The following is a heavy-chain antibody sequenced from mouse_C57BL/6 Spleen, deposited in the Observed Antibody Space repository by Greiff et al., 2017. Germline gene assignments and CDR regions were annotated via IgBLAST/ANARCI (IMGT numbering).Heavy chain of an antibody. CDR3: ARSLLLRRGYFDY. D-gene: IGHD1-1*01. V-gene: IGHV1-26*01. J-gene: IGHJ2*01. CDR2: INPNNGGT. Sequence: EVQLQQSGPELVKPGASVKISCKASGYTFTDYYMNWVKQSHGKSLEWIGDINPNNGGTSYNQKFKGKATLTVDKSSSTAYMELRSLTSEDSAVYYCARSLLLRRGYFDYWGQGTTLTVSS. CDR1: GYTFTDYY.